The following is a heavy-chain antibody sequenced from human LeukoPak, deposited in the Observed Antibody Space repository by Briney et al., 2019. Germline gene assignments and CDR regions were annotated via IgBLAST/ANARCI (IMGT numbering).Heavy chain of an antibody. CDR3: ARYTVTTYYYYYYGMDV. Sequence: SVKVSCKASGYTFTSFGFSWVRQAPGQGLEWMGGIIPIFGTANYAQKFQGRVTITADESTSTAYMELSSLRSEDTAVYYCARYTVTTYYYYYYGMDVWGQGTTVTVSS. CDR1: GYTFTSFG. CDR2: IIPIFGTA. V-gene: IGHV1-69*13. J-gene: IGHJ6*02. D-gene: IGHD4-11*01.